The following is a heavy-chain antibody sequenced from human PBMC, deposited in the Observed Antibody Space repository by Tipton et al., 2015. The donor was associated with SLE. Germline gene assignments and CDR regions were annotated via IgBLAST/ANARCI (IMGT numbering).Heavy chain of an antibody. D-gene: IGHD4-23*01. CDR2: IYYSGST. CDR1: GGSISSSTYS. CDR3: AMTTGLTTVALFDY. V-gene: IGHV4-39*01. J-gene: IGHJ4*02. Sequence: LRLSCTVSGGSISSSTYSWGWIRQPPGKGLEWIGSIYYSGSTYYNPSLKSRVTISVDTSKNQFSLKLSSVTAADTAVYYCAMTTGLTTVALFDYWGQGTLVTVSS.